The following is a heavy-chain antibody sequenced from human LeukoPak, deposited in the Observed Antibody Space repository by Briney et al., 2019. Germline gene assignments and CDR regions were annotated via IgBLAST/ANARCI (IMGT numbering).Heavy chain of an antibody. CDR2: ISYSGGT. CDR1: GVSISSDGYY. J-gene: IGHJ6*01. D-gene: IGHD3-9*01. V-gene: IGHV4-31*03. CDR3: AEDRGLVGERYSYQFYGMDV. Sequence: PSQTLSLTCTVSGVSISSDGYYWSWVRQHPEKGLVWIGYISYSGGTLYNSSLKSRVAISIDTSKNQFSLRLRSVTAADTAVYYCAEDRGLVGERYSYQFYGMDVWGQGTAVTVSS.